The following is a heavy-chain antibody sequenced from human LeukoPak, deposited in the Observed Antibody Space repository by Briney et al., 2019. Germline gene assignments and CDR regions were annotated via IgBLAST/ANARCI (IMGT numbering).Heavy chain of an antibody. V-gene: IGHV4-31*03. Sequence: SETLSLTCTVSGGSISSGGYYWSWIRQHPGKGLEWIGYIYYSGSTYYNPSLKSRVTISVDTSKNQLSLKLSSVTAADTAVYYCARAGCSSTSCYLRGNWFDPWGQGTLVTVSS. CDR3: ARAGCSSTSCYLRGNWFDP. J-gene: IGHJ5*02. CDR2: IYYSGST. CDR1: GGSISSGGYY. D-gene: IGHD2-2*01.